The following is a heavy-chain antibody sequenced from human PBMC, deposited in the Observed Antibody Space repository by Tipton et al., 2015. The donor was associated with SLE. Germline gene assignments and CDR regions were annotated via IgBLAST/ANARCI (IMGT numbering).Heavy chain of an antibody. CDR2: IYYSGST. D-gene: IGHD3-10*01. J-gene: IGHJ3*02. V-gene: IGHV4-39*07. Sequence: LRLSCIVSGGSISSSSYYWGWIRQPPGKGLEWIGSIYYSGSTYYNPSLKSRVTISVDTSKNQFSLKLSSVTVADTAVYYCAREASMVGGFDIWGQGTMVTVSS. CDR3: AREASMVGGFDI. CDR1: GGSISSSSYY.